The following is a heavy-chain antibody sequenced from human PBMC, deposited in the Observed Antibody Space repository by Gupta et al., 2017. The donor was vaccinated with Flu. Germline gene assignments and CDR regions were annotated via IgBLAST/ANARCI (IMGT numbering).Heavy chain of an antibody. CDR1: GFTFSTYA. CDR3: ARQSRSTYYRSTFDY. V-gene: IGHV3-23*01. CDR2: IVDSGVST. Sequence: EVQLLESGGGLVQPGGSLRLSCAASGFTFSTYAMSWVRQAPGKGLEWVSGIVDSGVSTYYADSVKGRCTISRDNSKNTLYLEMNTLRAGDTAVYYCARQSRSTYYRSTFDYWGQGTLVTVSS. D-gene: IGHD3-3*01. J-gene: IGHJ4*02.